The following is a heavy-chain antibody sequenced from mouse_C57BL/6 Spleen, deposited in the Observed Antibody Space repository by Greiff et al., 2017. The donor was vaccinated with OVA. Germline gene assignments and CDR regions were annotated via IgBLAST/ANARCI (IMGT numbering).Heavy chain of an antibody. CDR3: TREEVVRAMDY. CDR2: ISSGGDYI. J-gene: IGHJ4*01. Sequence: EVKLVESGEGLVKPGGSLKLSCAASGFTFSSYAMSWVRQTPEKRLEWVAYISSGGDYIYYADTVKGRFTISRDIARNTLYLQMSSLKSEDTAMYYCTREEVVRAMDYWGKGTAVTVSS. V-gene: IGHV5-9-1*02. D-gene: IGHD1-1*01. CDR1: GFTFSSYA.